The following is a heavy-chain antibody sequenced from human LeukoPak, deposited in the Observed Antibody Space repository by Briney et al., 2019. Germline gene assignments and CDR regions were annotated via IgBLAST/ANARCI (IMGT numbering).Heavy chain of an antibody. V-gene: IGHV1-2*02. CDR1: GYTFTSYG. CDR2: INPETGDP. CDR3: ARDPTRGDLSVY. Sequence: ASVKVSCKASGYTFTSYGISWVRQAPGQGLEWMGWINPETGDPYYGQRFLGRVTMTRDTSISTAYMELSRLTSDDMAVYYCARDPTRGDLSVYWGQGSLVTVSS. D-gene: IGHD5-12*01. J-gene: IGHJ4*02.